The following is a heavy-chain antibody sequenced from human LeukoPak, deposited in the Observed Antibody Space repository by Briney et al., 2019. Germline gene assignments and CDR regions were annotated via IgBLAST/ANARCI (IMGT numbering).Heavy chain of an antibody. CDR2: ISSDGTNK. CDR3: TLTTLAVVYYFDY. Sequence: GGSLRLSCSASGFTFSDYAMHWVRHAPGKGLERVSVISSDGTNKYYAESVRGRFTISRDNSANTLYLYMNSLTGADTSAYYCTLTTLAVVYYFDYWGQGTLVIVSS. CDR1: GFTFSDYA. J-gene: IGHJ4*02. V-gene: IGHV3-30*04. D-gene: IGHD1/OR15-1a*01.